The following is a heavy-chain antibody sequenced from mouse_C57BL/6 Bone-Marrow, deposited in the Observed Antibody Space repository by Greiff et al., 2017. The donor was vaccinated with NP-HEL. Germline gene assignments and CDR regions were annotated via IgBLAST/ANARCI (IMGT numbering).Heavy chain of an antibody. CDR2: ISSGGSYT. D-gene: IGHD2-3*01. CDR1: GFTFSSYG. CDR3: ARFYDGPY. Sequence: DVKLVESGGDLVKPGGSLKLSCAASGFTFSSYGMSWVRQTPDKRLEWVATISSGGSYTYYPDSVKGRFTISRDNAKNTLYLQMSSEKSEDTAMYYCARFYDGPYWGQGTTLTVSS. V-gene: IGHV5-6*02. J-gene: IGHJ2*01.